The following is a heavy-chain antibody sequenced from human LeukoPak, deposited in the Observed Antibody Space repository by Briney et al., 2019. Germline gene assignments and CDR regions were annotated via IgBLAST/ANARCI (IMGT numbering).Heavy chain of an antibody. CDR3: ARDGVLEDGYNYGRVLYYYYMDL. V-gene: IGHV3-30*01. CDR2: ISYDGSNK. Sequence: PGRSLRLSCAASGFTFSSYAMHWVRQAPGKGLEWVAVISYDGSNKYYADSVKGRFTISRDNSKNTLYLQMNSLRAEDTAVYYCARDGVLEDGYNYGRVLYYYYMDLWGKGTTVTVSS. D-gene: IGHD5-24*01. CDR1: GFTFSSYA. J-gene: IGHJ6*03.